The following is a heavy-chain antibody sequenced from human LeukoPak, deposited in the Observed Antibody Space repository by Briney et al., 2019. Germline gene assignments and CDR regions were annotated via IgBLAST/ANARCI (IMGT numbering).Heavy chain of an antibody. CDR2: IRTKGNSYAT. Sequence: PGGSLRLYCAASGFTFSGSAVHWVRQASGKGLEWVGRIRTKGNSYATAYDASVKGRFTISRDDSKNTAYLQMNSLKTEDTAVYYSTLEGRIGDPSFSFDYWGRGTLVTVSS. J-gene: IGHJ4*02. V-gene: IGHV3-73*01. CDR3: TLEGRIGDPSFSFDY. CDR1: GFTFSGSA. D-gene: IGHD2-21*02.